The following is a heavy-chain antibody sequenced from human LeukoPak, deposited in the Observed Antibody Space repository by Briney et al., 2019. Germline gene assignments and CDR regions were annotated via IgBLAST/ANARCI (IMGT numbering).Heavy chain of an antibody. D-gene: IGHD4-23*01. CDR1: GGTFSSYA. Sequence: ASVKVSCKASGGTFSSYAISWVRQAPGQGLGWMGRIIPILGIANYAQKFQGRVTITADKSTSTAYMELSSLRSEDTAVYYCARGSVVTPLDYWGQGTLVTVSS. J-gene: IGHJ4*02. CDR3: ARGSVVTPLDY. CDR2: IIPILGIA. V-gene: IGHV1-69*04.